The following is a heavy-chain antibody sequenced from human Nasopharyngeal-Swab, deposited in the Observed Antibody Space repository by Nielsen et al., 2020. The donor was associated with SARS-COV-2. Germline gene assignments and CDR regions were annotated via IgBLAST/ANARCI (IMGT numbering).Heavy chain of an antibody. V-gene: IGHV3-49*04. D-gene: IGHD5-18*01. CDR3: TAQERYGYGFLYFDY. J-gene: IGHJ4*02. CDR2: IRTGANGGTT. Sequence: SLRLSCTGSGFNFGDYALSWVRQAPGKGLEWIAFIRTGANGGTTEYAASVAGRFTVSRDDSKTIAYLQMNSLRIEDTAVYYCTAQERYGYGFLYFDYWGRGTLVSVSS. CDR1: GFNFGDYA.